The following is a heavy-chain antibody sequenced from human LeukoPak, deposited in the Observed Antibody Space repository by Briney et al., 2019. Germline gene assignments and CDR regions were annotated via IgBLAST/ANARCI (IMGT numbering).Heavy chain of an antibody. CDR1: GFTFSSYA. J-gene: IGHJ4*02. D-gene: IGHD2-2*01. V-gene: IGHV3-23*01. CDR3: AKEGNGIPAAMAFDY. CDR2: ISGSGGST. Sequence: SGGSLRLSCAASGFTFSSYAMSWVRQAPGKGLEWVSAISGSGGSTYYADSVKGRFTISRDNSKNTLYLQMNSLRAEDTAVYYCAKEGNGIPAAMAFDYWGQGTLVTVSS.